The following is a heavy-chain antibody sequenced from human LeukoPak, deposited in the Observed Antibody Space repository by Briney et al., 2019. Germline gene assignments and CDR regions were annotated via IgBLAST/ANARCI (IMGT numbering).Heavy chain of an antibody. CDR3: ARVEWELRYFDY. D-gene: IGHD1-26*01. CDR1: GGSISSGGYY. V-gene: IGHV4-30-2*01. J-gene: IGHJ4*02. Sequence: SQTLSLTCTVSGGSISSGGYYWSWIRQPPGKGLEWIGYIYHSGSTYYNPSLKSRVTISVDRSKNQFSLKLSSVTAADTAVYYCARVEWELRYFDYWRQGTLVTVSS. CDR2: IYHSGST.